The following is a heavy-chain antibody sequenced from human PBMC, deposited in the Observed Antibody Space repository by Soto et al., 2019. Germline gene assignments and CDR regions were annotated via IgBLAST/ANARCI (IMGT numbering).Heavy chain of an antibody. CDR3: ARVRRTSRYNYYHSNTFHHPDY. J-gene: IGHJ4*02. Sequence: GGSLRLSCAASGFTFSSYAMHWVRQAPGKGLEWVAVISYDGSNKYYADSVKGRFTISRDNSKNTLYLQMNSLRAEDTAVYYCARVRRTSRYNYYHSNTFHHPDYWGQGTLVTVSS. V-gene: IGHV3-30-3*01. CDR2: ISYDGSNK. D-gene: IGHD3-22*01. CDR1: GFTFSSYA.